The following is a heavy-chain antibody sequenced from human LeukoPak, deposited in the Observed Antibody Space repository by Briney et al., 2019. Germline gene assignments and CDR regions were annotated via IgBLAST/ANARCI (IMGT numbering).Heavy chain of an antibody. J-gene: IGHJ6*02. CDR2: INHNGNVN. CDR3: ARDRSYGSGSYYIPLPGTYYYYGMDV. Sequence: GGSLRLSCAPSGFTFSSYWMNWARQAPGKGLEWVASINHNGNVNYYVDSVKGRFTISRDNSKNTLYLQMNSLRAEDTAVYYCARDRSYGSGSYYIPLPGTYYYYGMDVWGQGTTVTVSS. D-gene: IGHD3-10*01. V-gene: IGHV3-7*01. CDR1: GFTFSSYW.